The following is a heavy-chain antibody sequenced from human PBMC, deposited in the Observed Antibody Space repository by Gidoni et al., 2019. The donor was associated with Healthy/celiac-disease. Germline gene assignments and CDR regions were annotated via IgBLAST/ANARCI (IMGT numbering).Heavy chain of an antibody. CDR2: FDPEDGET. V-gene: IGHV1-24*01. CDR3: ATPPPSSGWPRGAFDI. CDR1: GSTLTELS. D-gene: IGHD6-19*01. Sequence: QVQLVQSGAAVKKPGTSVKVSCKVSGSTLTELSMHWVRQAPGKGLECMGGFDPEDGETIYAQKCQGRVTMTEDTSTDTAYMELSSLRSEDTAVYYCATPPPSSGWPRGAFDIWGQGTMVTVSS. J-gene: IGHJ3*02.